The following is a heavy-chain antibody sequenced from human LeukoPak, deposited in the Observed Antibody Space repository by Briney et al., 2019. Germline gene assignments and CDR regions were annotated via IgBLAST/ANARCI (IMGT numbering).Heavy chain of an antibody. D-gene: IGHD6-19*01. CDR1: GDSVSSNTAA. V-gene: IGHV6-1*01. CDR2: TYYRSRWYN. Sequence: SQTLSLTCAISGDSVSSNTAAWNWIRQSPSRGLEWLGRTYYRSRWYNDYAVSVKGRITINPDTPKNQVSLQLNSVTPEDTAVYYCARVSSGWGWFDSWGQGTLVTVSS. J-gene: IGHJ5*01. CDR3: ARVSSGWGWFDS.